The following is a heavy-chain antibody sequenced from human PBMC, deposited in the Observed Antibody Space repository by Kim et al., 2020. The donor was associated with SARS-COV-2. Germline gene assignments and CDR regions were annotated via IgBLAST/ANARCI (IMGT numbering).Heavy chain of an antibody. V-gene: IGHV3-21*01. CDR1: GFTFSSYS. J-gene: IGHJ4*02. D-gene: IGHD2-15*01. Sequence: GGSLRLSCAASGFTFSSYSMNWVRQAPGKGLEWVSSISSSSSYIYYADSVKGRFTISRDNAKNSLYLQMNSLRAEDTAVYYCARDRGGGGSCYLDYWGQGTLVTVSS. CDR3: ARDRGGGGSCYLDY. CDR2: ISSSSSYI.